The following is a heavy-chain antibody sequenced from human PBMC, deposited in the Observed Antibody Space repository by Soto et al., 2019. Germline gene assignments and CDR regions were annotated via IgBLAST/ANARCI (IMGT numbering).Heavy chain of an antibody. V-gene: IGHV4-61*01. J-gene: IGHJ5*02. CDR3: ATGTYDSSGPFDP. CDR1: GGSVSSGSYY. CDR2: IYYSGST. D-gene: IGHD3-22*01. Sequence: QVQLQESDPGLVKPSETLSLTCTVSGGSVSSGSYYWSWIRQPPGKGLEWIGYIYYSGSTNYNPSLKSRVTISVDTSKNQFSLKLSSVTAADTAVYYCATGTYDSSGPFDPWGQGTLVTVSS.